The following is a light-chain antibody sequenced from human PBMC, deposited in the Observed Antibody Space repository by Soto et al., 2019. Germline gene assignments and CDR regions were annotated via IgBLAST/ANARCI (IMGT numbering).Light chain of an antibody. CDR3: CAYAVSGTVV. J-gene: IGLJ3*02. V-gene: IGLV2-23*01. CDR2: DAT. CDR1: SSDVGSYNI. Sequence: QSVLTQPASVSGSPEQSITISCTGTSSDVGSYNIVSWYQQHPGKAPKVMIYDATKRPSGVSNRFSGSKSGNTASLTISGLEAEDEAYYYCCAYAVSGTVVFGGGTKLTVL.